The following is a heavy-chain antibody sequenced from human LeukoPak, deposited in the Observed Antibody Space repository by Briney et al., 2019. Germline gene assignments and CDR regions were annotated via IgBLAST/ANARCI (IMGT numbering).Heavy chain of an antibody. V-gene: IGHV4-34*01. Sequence: SETLTLTCAVYGGSFSGYYWSWIRQPPGKGLEWIGEINHSGSTKYNPSLKSRVTISVDTSKNQFSLKLSSVTAADTAVYYCARVPYDSSGYYDAFDIWGQGTMVTVSS. CDR3: ARVPYDSSGYYDAFDI. J-gene: IGHJ3*02. CDR2: INHSGST. CDR1: GGSFSGYY. D-gene: IGHD3-22*01.